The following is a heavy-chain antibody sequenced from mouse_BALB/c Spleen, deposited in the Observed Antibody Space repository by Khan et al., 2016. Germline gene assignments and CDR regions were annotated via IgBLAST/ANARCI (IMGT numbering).Heavy chain of an antibody. Sequence: EVQLLETGGGLVQPGGSRGLSCEGSGFTFSGFWMSWVRQTPGKTLEWIGDINSVGSAINYAPSIKDRFTIFRDNDKSTLYMQMSNVRSEDTATYFCMRYNYDYWYCDVWGAGTTVTVSS. CDR3: MRYNYDYWYCDV. D-gene: IGHD2-4*01. J-gene: IGHJ1*01. CDR2: INSVGSAI. CDR1: GFTFSGFW. V-gene: IGHV11-2*02.